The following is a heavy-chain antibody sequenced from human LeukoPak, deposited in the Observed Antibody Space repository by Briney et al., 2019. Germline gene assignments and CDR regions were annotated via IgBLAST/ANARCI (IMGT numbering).Heavy chain of an antibody. V-gene: IGHV3-43*01. CDR2: ISWGGGST. CDR3: AKGLYYYYYYGMDV. CDR1: GFTFDDYT. Sequence: GGSLRLSCAASGFTFDDYTMHWVRQAPGKGLEWVSLISWGGGSTYYADSVKGRFTISRDNSKNSLYLQMNSLRTEGTALYYCAKGLYYYYYYGMDVWGQGTTVTVSS. J-gene: IGHJ6*02.